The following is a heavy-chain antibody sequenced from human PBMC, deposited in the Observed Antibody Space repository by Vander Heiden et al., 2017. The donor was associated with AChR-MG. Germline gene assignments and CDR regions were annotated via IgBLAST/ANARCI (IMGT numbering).Heavy chain of an antibody. D-gene: IGHD3-22*01. J-gene: IGHJ4*02. CDR1: GFTFDDYA. CDR3: AKDMFPYYYDSSGPTY. V-gene: IGHV3-9*01. Sequence: EVQLVEPGGGLVQPGRSLRLSCAASGFTFDDYAMHWVRQAPGKGLEWVSGISWNSGSIGYADSVKGRFTISRDNAKNSLYLQMNSLRAEDTALYYCAKDMFPYYYDSSGPTYWGQGTLVTVSS. CDR2: ISWNSGSI.